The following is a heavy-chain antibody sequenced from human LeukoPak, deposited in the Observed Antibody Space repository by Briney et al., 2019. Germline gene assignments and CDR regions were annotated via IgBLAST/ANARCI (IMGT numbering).Heavy chain of an antibody. V-gene: IGHV3-23*01. CDR3: AKDRGYCSSTSCLNWFDP. D-gene: IGHD2-2*01. J-gene: IGHJ5*02. CDR1: GFTFSSYA. CDR2: ISGSGGST. Sequence: GGSLRLSCAASGFTFSSYAMSWVRQAPGKGLEWVSAISGSGGSTYYADSVKGRFTISRDNSKNTLYLQMNSLRAEDTAVYYCAKDRGYCSSTSCLNWFDPWGQGTPVTVSS.